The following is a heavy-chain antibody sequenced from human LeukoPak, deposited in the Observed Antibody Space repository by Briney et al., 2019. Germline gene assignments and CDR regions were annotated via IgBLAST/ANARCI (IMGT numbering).Heavy chain of an antibody. Sequence: GGSLRLSCAASGLFFSSSGMNWVRQAPGKGLEWVSYITATGSNIYYADFVKGRFTISRDNARSSLFLSMSSLRAEDTAVYYCARSIIVGATGAFDVWGQGTMVTVS. V-gene: IGHV3-48*03. J-gene: IGHJ3*01. D-gene: IGHD1-26*01. CDR2: ITATGSNI. CDR3: ARSIIVGATGAFDV. CDR1: GLFFSSSG.